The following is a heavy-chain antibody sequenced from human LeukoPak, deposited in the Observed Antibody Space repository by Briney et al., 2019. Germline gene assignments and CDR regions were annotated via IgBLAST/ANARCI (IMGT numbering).Heavy chain of an antibody. CDR3: ASFRVVPAALSAYYYYYGMDV. CDR2: IYSGGNT. Sequence: GGSLRLSCAASGFTVSSNFMSWVRQAPGKGLEWVSLIYSGGNTYYADSVKGRFTISRDNSKNTLYLQMNSLRAEDTAVYYCASFRVVPAALSAYYYYYGMDVWGQGTTVTVSS. D-gene: IGHD2-2*01. V-gene: IGHV3-53*01. J-gene: IGHJ6*02. CDR1: GFTVSSNF.